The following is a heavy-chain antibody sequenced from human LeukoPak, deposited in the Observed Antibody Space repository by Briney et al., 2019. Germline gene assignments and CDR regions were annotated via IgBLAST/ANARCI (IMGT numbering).Heavy chain of an antibody. CDR2: IYYSGST. Sequence: PSETLSLTCTVSGGSISSSSYYWGWICQPPGKGLEWIGSIYYSGSTYYNPSLKSRVTISVDTSKNQFSLKLSSVTAADTAVYYCARRGVSFLDYWGQGTLVTVSS. CDR1: GGSISSSSYY. CDR3: ARRGVSFLDY. J-gene: IGHJ4*02. D-gene: IGHD6-13*01. V-gene: IGHV4-39*01.